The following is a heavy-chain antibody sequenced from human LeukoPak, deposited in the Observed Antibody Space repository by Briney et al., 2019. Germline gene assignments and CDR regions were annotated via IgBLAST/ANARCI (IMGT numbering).Heavy chain of an antibody. J-gene: IGHJ4*02. Sequence: GGSLKLSCAASGFTSSSSGMHWVRQAPGKGLEWVAFIQYDGVDKFYVDSVKGRFTISRDNSKNALYLQMNSLRVEDTAMYYCARDQKLEPFHYWGQGTLVTVSS. CDR2: IQYDGVDK. V-gene: IGHV3-30*02. CDR1: GFTSSSSG. CDR3: ARDQKLEPFHY. D-gene: IGHD6-13*01.